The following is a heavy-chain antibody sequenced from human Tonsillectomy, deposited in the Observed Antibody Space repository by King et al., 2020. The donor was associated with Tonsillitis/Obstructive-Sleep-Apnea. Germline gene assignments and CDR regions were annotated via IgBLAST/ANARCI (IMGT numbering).Heavy chain of an antibody. Sequence: VQLVESGGGVVRPGGSLRLSCAASGFTFDDYGMNWVRQAPGKGLEWVSGINWNGGSTGYGDSVKGRFTISRYNAKNSLYLQMNSLRAEDTALYYCAGGNDYGVLNFDYWGQGTLVTVSS. CDR3: AGGNDYGVLNFDY. V-gene: IGHV3-20*04. J-gene: IGHJ4*02. CDR1: GFTFDDYG. CDR2: INWNGGST. D-gene: IGHD4-17*01.